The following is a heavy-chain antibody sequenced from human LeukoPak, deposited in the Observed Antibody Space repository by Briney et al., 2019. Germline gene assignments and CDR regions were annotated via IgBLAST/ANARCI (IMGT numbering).Heavy chain of an antibody. CDR2: TYYSGST. Sequence: SETLSLTCTVSGGSISSSSYYWGWIRQPPGKGLEWIGSTYYSGSTYYNPSLKSRVTISVDTSKNQFSLKLSSVTAADTAVYYCARQALGDTAMVYEDGHFDYWGQGTLVTVSS. V-gene: IGHV4-39*01. D-gene: IGHD5-18*01. CDR3: ARQALGDTAMVYEDGHFDY. CDR1: GGSISSSSYY. J-gene: IGHJ4*02.